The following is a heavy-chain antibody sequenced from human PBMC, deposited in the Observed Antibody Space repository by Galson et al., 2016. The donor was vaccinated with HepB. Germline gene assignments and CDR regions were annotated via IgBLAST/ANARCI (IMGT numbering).Heavy chain of an antibody. CDR1: GVAFSSYV. CDR2: IVPLQNTP. CDR3: ARSVTSIRLTDFYYTMDV. V-gene: IGHV1-69*13. Sequence: SVKVSCKATGVAFSSYVMTWVRQAPGQGLEWMGGIVPLQNTPTYAQQFQGRVTISADESTRPAYMELRSLRSEDTAVYYCARSVTSIRLTDFYYTMDVWGLGTPVIVSS. D-gene: IGHD3-16*01. J-gene: IGHJ6*02.